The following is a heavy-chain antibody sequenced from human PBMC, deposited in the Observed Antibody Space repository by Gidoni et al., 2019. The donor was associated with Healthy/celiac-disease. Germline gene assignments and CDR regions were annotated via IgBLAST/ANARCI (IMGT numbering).Heavy chain of an antibody. Sequence: EVQLLESGGGLVPPGGSLSLSCAASGFTFGRYAMGWVRQAPGKGLEWVSAISGSGGSTYYADSVKGRFTISRDNSKNTLYLQMNSLRAEDTAVYYCAKDSGSYHFDYWGQGTLVTVSS. CDR1: GFTFGRYA. CDR3: AKDSGSYHFDY. V-gene: IGHV3-23*01. J-gene: IGHJ4*02. CDR2: ISGSGGST. D-gene: IGHD1-26*01.